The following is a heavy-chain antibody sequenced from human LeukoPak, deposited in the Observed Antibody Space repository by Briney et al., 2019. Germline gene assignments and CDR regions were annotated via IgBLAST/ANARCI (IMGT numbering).Heavy chain of an antibody. V-gene: IGHV4-39*07. D-gene: IGHD2-15*01. J-gene: IGHJ4*02. Sequence: SETLSLTCTVSGGSISSSSYYWGWIRQPPGKGLEWIGSIYYSGSTYYNPSLKSRVTISVDTSKNQFSLKLSSVTAADTAVYYCARDQGYCSGGSCYLFDYWGQGTLVTVSP. CDR2: IYYSGST. CDR3: ARDQGYCSGGSCYLFDY. CDR1: GGSISSSSYY.